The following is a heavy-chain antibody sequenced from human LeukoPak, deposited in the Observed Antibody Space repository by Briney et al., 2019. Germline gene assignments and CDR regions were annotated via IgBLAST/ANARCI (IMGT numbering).Heavy chain of an antibody. CDR2: ISYDGSNK. J-gene: IGHJ6*04. Sequence: GGSLRLSCAASGFTFSSYGMHWVRQAPGKGLEWVAVISYDGSNKYYADSVKGRFTISRDNSKNTLYLQMNSLRAEDTAVYYCAKGQTTDRYYYYYYYGMDVWGKGTTVTVSS. V-gene: IGHV3-30*18. D-gene: IGHD4-17*01. CDR3: AKGQTTDRYYYYYYYGMDV. CDR1: GFTFSSYG.